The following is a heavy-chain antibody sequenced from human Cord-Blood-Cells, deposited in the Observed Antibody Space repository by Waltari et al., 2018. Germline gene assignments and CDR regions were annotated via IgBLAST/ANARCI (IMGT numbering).Heavy chain of an antibody. CDR2: ISYDGSNK. D-gene: IGHD1-26*01. CDR1: GFTFSSYA. CDR3: AGGSYYFYY. Sequence: QVQLVESGGGVVQPGRSLRLSCAASGFTFSSYAMHWVRQAPGKGLEWFAVISYDGSNKYYADSVKVRFTISRDNSKNTLYLQMNSLRSEDTAVYYCAGGSYYFYYWGQGTLVTVSS. V-gene: IGHV3-30-3*01. J-gene: IGHJ4*02.